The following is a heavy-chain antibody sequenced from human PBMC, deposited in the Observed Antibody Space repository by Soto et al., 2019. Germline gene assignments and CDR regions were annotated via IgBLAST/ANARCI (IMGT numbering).Heavy chain of an antibody. CDR1: GYTFTSYA. CDR2: INAGNGNT. V-gene: IGHV1-3*01. Sequence: ASVKVSCKASGYTFTSYAMHWVRQAPGQRLEWMGWINAGNGNTKYSQKFQGRVTITRDTSASTAYMELSSLRSEDTAVYYCAASLRFLEWLLLGYYYYGMDVWGQGTTVTVYS. D-gene: IGHD3-3*01. J-gene: IGHJ6*02. CDR3: AASLRFLEWLLLGYYYYGMDV.